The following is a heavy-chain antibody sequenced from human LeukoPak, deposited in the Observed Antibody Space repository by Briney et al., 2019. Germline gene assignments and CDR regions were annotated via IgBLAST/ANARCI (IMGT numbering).Heavy chain of an antibody. V-gene: IGHV3-30*02. CDR3: ARDSGWEPRGDYFYYYMDV. Sequence: PGGSLRLSCAVSGFSFSAYGMHWVRQAPGKGLDWVAFLRHDGRYEHYADSVKGRFTMSRDTHKNAHYLQMNNLRADDTAVYYCARDSGWEPRGDYFYYYMDVWGKGTTVTVSS. D-gene: IGHD4-23*01. CDR1: GFSFSAYG. J-gene: IGHJ6*03. CDR2: LRHDGRYE.